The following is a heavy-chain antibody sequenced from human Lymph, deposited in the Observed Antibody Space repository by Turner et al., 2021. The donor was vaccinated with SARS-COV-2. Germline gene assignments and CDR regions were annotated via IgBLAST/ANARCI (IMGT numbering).Heavy chain of an antibody. Sequence: VQLVESGGGVVEPGRSLRLSCAAPGFTFSSYAMHWVRQAPGKGLEWVAVISYDGSNKNYADSVKGRFTISRDNSKNTLYLQMNSLRAEDTAVYYCARDDREFWSGYYTHYYYYGMDVWGQGTTVTVSS. CDR3: ARDDREFWSGYYTHYYYYGMDV. CDR1: GFTFSSYA. CDR2: ISYDGSNK. D-gene: IGHD3-3*01. V-gene: IGHV3-30*04. J-gene: IGHJ6*02.